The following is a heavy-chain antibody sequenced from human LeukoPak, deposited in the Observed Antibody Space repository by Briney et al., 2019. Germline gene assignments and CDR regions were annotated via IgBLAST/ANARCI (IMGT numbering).Heavy chain of an antibody. Sequence: SQTLSLTCAISGDSVSINSAAWNWIRQSPSRGLEWLGRTYYRSKWYNDYAVSVKSRITINPDTSKNQFSLQLNSVTPEDTAVYYCARVDCSGGSCYRSSQFDYWGQGTLVTVSS. CDR1: GDSVSINSAA. V-gene: IGHV6-1*01. CDR3: ARVDCSGGSCYRSSQFDY. CDR2: TYYRSKWYN. D-gene: IGHD2-15*01. J-gene: IGHJ4*02.